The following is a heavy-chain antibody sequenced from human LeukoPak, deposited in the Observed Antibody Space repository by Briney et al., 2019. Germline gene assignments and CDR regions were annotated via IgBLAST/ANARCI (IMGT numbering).Heavy chain of an antibody. CDR3: ARVSAAAVYFDY. CDR2: ISSSSSYI. CDR1: GFTFSSYS. D-gene: IGHD6-13*01. Sequence: GGSRRLSCAASGFTFSSYSMNWVRQAPGKGLEWVSSISSSSSYIYYADSVKGRFTISRDNAKNSLYLQMNSLRAEDTAVYYCARVSAAAVYFDYWGQGTLVTVSS. J-gene: IGHJ4*02. V-gene: IGHV3-21*01.